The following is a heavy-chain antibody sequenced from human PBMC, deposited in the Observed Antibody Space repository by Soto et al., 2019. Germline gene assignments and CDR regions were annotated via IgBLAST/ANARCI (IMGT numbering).Heavy chain of an antibody. CDR3: ARDRQSYYYDSSGYGHDY. D-gene: IGHD3-22*01. Sequence: SVKVSCKASGGTFSSYAISWVRQAPGQGLEWMGGIIPIFGTANYAQKFQGRVTITADESTSTAYMELSSLRSEDTAVYYCARDRQSYYYDSSGYGHDYWGQGTLVTVSS. CDR2: IIPIFGTA. CDR1: GGTFSSYA. V-gene: IGHV1-69*13. J-gene: IGHJ4*02.